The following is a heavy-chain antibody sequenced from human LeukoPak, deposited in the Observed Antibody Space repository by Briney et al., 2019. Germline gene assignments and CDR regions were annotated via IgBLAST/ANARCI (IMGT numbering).Heavy chain of an antibody. V-gene: IGHV5-51*01. J-gene: IGHJ4*02. CDR3: VRQADGGSYYDY. D-gene: IGHD6-25*01. CDR1: GYRFNTYW. Sequence: GESLKISCKASGYRFNTYWIGRVRRTPEKGLEWIGIVYPANSDTRYSPSFRGQVTISADMSITTAYLQWGSLKASDTAIYYCVRQADGGSYYDYWGQGTLVTVSS. CDR2: VYPANSDT.